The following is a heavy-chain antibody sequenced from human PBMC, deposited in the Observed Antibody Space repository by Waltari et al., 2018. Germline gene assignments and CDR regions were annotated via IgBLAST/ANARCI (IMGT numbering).Heavy chain of an antibody. J-gene: IGHJ3*02. CDR2: INHSGGT. CDR3: ARGTRRGTMIVVVTRAFDI. Sequence: QVQLQQWGAGLLKPSETLSLTCAVYGGSFSGYYWSWIRQPPGKGLEGIGEINHSGGTTEHPPLKSRVTISVDTSKNQFSLKLSSVTAADTAVYYCARGTRRGTMIVVVTRAFDIWGQGTMVTVSS. CDR1: GGSFSGYY. V-gene: IGHV4-34*01. D-gene: IGHD3-22*01.